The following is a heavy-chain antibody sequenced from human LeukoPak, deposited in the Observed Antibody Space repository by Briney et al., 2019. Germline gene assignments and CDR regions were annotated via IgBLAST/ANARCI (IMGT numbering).Heavy chain of an antibody. CDR3: AKGGSSWSRWNY. J-gene: IGHJ4*02. Sequence: GGSLRLSCAASGFTFSSYAMSWVRQAPGKGLEWVSAISGSGGNTYYADCVKGRFTISRDNSKNTVYLQMNSLRDEDTAVYYCAKGGSSWSRWNYWGQGTLVTVSS. D-gene: IGHD6-13*01. CDR2: ISGSGGNT. V-gene: IGHV3-23*01. CDR1: GFTFSSYA.